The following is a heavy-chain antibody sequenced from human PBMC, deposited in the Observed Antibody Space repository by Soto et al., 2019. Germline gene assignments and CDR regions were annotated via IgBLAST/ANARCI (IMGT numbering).Heavy chain of an antibody. CDR2: ISYDGNNK. V-gene: IGHV3-30-3*01. CDR1: GFTYSTYT. J-gene: IGHJ4*02. Sequence: GGSLRLSCAASGFTYSTYTMHWVRQAPGKGLEWVAVISYDGNNKFYADSVKGRFTISRDNAKNSLYLQMNSLRDEDSAVYYCVTDLNWQGHWGQGTLVTVSS. CDR3: VTDLNWQGH.